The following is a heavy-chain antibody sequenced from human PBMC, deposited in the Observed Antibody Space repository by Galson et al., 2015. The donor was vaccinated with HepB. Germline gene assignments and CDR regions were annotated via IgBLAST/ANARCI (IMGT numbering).Heavy chain of an antibody. D-gene: IGHD3-10*01. V-gene: IGHV3-66*01. J-gene: IGHJ4*02. Sequence: SLRLSCAASGVSVSIYYMTWVRQAPGKGLEWVSVIHSDGRTYDADSVKGRFTTSKDKSKNTLYLQMNSLRVEDTAVYYCARVHSGASDYWGQGTLVTVSS. CDR1: GVSVSIYY. CDR2: IHSDGRT. CDR3: ARVHSGASDY.